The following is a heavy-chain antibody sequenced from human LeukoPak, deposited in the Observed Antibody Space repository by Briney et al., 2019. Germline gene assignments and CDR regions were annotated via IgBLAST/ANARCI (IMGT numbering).Heavy chain of an antibody. CDR2: IKGDGSST. V-gene: IGHV3-74*01. J-gene: IGHJ4*02. CDR1: GFTFSNNW. CDR3: VRDGVGAPPFDY. Sequence: TGGSLRLSCAASGFTFSNNWMHWVRQAPGKGLVWVSRIKGDGSSTGYADSVKGRFTISRDNAKNTLLLQMNSLRAEDTAVYYCVRDGVGAPPFDYWGQGVLVTVSS. D-gene: IGHD1-26*01.